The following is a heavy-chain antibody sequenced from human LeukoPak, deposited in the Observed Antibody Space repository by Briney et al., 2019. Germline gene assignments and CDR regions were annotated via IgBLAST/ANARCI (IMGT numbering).Heavy chain of an antibody. CDR3: AKEYEAYCGGDCYSHFQD. CDR2: IWYDGSNT. J-gene: IGHJ1*01. D-gene: IGHD2-21*02. CDR1: GFTFSSYG. Sequence: GGSLRLSCAASGFTFSSYGMHWVRQPPGKGLEWVAFIWYDGSNTHYVDSVKGRFTISRDNSKNTLYLQMNSLRVEDTAVYYCAKEYEAYCGGDCYSHFQDWGQGTLVTVSS. V-gene: IGHV3-30*02.